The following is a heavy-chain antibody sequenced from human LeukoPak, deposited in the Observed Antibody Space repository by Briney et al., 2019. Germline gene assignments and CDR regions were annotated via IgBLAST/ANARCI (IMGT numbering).Heavy chain of an antibody. V-gene: IGHV4-38-2*02. CDR3: ARGSNYHYFDY. D-gene: IGHD4-11*01. J-gene: IGHJ4*02. CDR2: IYYSGST. CDR1: GYSVSSGYY. Sequence: SGTLSLTCTVSGYSVSSGYYWGWMRQPPEKGLEWIGSIYYSGSTHYNPSLKSRVSISLDTSKNQFSLKLSSVTAADTAVYYCARGSNYHYFDYWGQGTLVTASS.